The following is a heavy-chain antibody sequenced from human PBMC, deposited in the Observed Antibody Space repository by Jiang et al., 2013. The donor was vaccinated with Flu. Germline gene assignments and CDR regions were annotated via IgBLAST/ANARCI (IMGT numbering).Heavy chain of an antibody. J-gene: IGHJ4*02. V-gene: IGHV4-59*01. Sequence: SLTCSVSDDSISSYYWSWLRQPPGKGLEWIGYIYYSGSTNYNPSLKSRVTISLDTSKNQFSLKLRSVTAADTAMYFCARARAPEVAAYYFDSWGQGMLVIVSS. CDR1: DDSISSYY. CDR2: IYYSGST. D-gene: IGHD6-13*01. CDR3: ARARAPEVAAYYFDS.